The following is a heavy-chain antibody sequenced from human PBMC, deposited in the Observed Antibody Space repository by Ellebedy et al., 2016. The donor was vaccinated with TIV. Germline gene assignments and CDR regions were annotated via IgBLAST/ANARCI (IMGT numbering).Heavy chain of an antibody. CDR1: GYTFTGYY. D-gene: IGHD3-22*01. CDR3: ARAPYDSSGYLDY. Sequence: ASVKVSXXASGYTFTGYYMHWVRQAPGQGLEWMGWINPNSGGTNCAQKFQGWVTMTRDTSISTAYMELSRLRSDDTAVYYCARAPYDSSGYLDYWGQGTLVTVSS. J-gene: IGHJ4*02. V-gene: IGHV1-2*04. CDR2: INPNSGGT.